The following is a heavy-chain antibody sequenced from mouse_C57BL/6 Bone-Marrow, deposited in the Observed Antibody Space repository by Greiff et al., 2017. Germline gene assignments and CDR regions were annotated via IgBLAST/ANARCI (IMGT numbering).Heavy chain of an antibody. V-gene: IGHV1-39*01. Sequence: EVQLQQSGPELVKPGASVKISCKASGYSFTDYNMNWVQQSKGKSLEWIGVINPNYGSTSYNQKFKGKATLTVDQSSSTAYMQLNSLTSEDYAVYYCARSYDYDGYFDVWGTGTTVTVSS. CDR1: GYSFTDYN. CDR2: INPNYGST. J-gene: IGHJ1*03. CDR3: ARSYDYDGYFDV. D-gene: IGHD2-4*01.